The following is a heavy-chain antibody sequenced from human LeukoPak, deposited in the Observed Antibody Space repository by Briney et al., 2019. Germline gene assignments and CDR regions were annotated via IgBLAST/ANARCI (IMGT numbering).Heavy chain of an antibody. CDR1: GFTLSRYA. CDR2: IIGSGGST. Sequence: GGALRLSCAASGFTLSRYAMSWVRPAPGRGLEWVSAIIGSGGSTYYADSVEGRFTISRDNSKNTLYLQLNSLRAEDTTVYYCAKDRTPFSLSSEFYFYYMGFWGKGTTVTVSS. CDR3: AKDRTPFSLSSEFYFYYMGF. D-gene: IGHD6-6*01. J-gene: IGHJ6*03. V-gene: IGHV3-23*01.